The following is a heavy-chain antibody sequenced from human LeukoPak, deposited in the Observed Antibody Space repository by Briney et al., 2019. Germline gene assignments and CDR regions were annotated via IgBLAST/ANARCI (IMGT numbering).Heavy chain of an antibody. Sequence: SETLSLTCTVSGGSISSYYWSWIRQSPGKGLEWIGNIHYSGSSVYNPSLKSRGTISIDTSRRQFFLKLNSVTAADTAVYFCALAPNSNWFDFWGPGTLVTVSS. J-gene: IGHJ5*01. CDR1: GGSISSYY. CDR2: IHYSGSS. V-gene: IGHV4-59*03. D-gene: IGHD2-8*01. CDR3: ALAPNSNWFDF.